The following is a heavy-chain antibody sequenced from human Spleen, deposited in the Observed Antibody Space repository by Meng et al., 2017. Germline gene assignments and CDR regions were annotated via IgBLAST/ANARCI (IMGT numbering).Heavy chain of an antibody. Sequence: GESLKISCAASGFTFSIYSMNWVRQAPGTGLEWVSSISSSSSYIYYADSVKGRFTISRDNAQNSLYLQMNSLRAEDTAVYYCARDPAKYDSSGYPTDYWGQGTLVTVSS. CDR3: ARDPAKYDSSGYPTDY. CDR2: ISSSSSYI. V-gene: IGHV3-21*01. J-gene: IGHJ4*02. CDR1: GFTFSIYS. D-gene: IGHD3-22*01.